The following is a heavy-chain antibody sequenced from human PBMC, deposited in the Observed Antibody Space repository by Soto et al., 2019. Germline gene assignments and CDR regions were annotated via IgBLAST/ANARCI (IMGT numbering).Heavy chain of an antibody. CDR3: AICTGIQLWVFNY. CDR1: GFTFSSYS. D-gene: IGHD5-18*01. CDR2: ISSSSSYI. V-gene: IGHV3-21*04. Sequence: GGSLRLSCAASGFTFSSYSMNWVRQAPGKGLEWVSSISSSSSYIYYADSVKGRFTISRDNAKNSLYLQMNSLRAEDTAVYYYAICTGIQLWVFNYWGQGTLVTVSS. J-gene: IGHJ4*02.